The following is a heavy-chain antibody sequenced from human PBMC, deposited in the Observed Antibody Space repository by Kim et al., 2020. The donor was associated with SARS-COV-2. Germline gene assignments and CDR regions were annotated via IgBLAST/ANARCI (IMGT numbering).Heavy chain of an antibody. CDR2: INHSGST. V-gene: IGHV4-34*01. J-gene: IGHJ4*02. CDR3: ARLPGWWLDLREGYFDY. Sequence: SETLSLTCAVYGGSFSGYYWSWIRQPPGKGLEWIGEINHSGSTNYNPSLKSRVTISVDTSKNQFSLKLSSVTAADTAVYYCARLPGWWLDLREGYFDYWGQGTLVTVSS. CDR1: GGSFSGYY. D-gene: IGHD2-15*01.